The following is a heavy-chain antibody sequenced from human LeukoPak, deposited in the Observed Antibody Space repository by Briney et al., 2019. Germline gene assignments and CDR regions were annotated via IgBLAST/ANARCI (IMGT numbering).Heavy chain of an antibody. J-gene: IGHJ4*02. CDR1: GFTFSDYY. Sequence: PGGSLRLSCAASGFTFSDYYMSWIRRAPGKGLEWVSYISSSSSYTNYADSVKGRFTISRDNAKNSLYLQMNSLRAEDAAAYYCASSSEVTHFDYWGQGTLVTVSS. CDR2: ISSSSSYT. D-gene: IGHD2-21*02. V-gene: IGHV3-11*03. CDR3: ASSSEVTHFDY.